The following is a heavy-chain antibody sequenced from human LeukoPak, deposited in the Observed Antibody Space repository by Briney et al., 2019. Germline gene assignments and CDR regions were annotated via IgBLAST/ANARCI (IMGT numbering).Heavy chain of an antibody. J-gene: IGHJ3*02. CDR1: GFTVSSNY. CDR3: ASQTSIAVAGSGAFDI. V-gene: IGHV3-66*04. D-gene: IGHD6-19*01. Sequence: GGSPRLSCAASGFTVSSNYMSWVRQAPGKGLEWVSIIYSGGSTYYADSVKGRFTISRDNSKNTLYLQMNSLRAEDTAVYYCASQTSIAVAGSGAFDIWGQGTIVTVSS. CDR2: IYSGGST.